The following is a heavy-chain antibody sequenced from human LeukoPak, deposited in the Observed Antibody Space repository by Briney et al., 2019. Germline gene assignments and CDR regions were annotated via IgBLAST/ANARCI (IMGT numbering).Heavy chain of an antibody. Sequence: GGSLRLSCAASGFTFSSYAMSWVRQAPGKGLEWVSAISGSGGSTYYADSVEGRFTISRDNSKNTLYLQMNSLRAEDTAVYYCAKDYYYDSSGYYYFDYWGQGTLVTVSS. D-gene: IGHD3-22*01. J-gene: IGHJ4*02. V-gene: IGHV3-23*01. CDR1: GFTFSSYA. CDR3: AKDYYYDSSGYYYFDY. CDR2: ISGSGGST.